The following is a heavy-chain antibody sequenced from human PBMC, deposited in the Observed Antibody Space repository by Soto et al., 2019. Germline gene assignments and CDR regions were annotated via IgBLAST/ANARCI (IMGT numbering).Heavy chain of an antibody. V-gene: IGHV4-34*01. CDR3: ARGWGRWFGDIYYYYGMDV. Sequence: SETLSLTCAVYGGSFSGYYWSWIRQPPGKGLEWIGEINHSGSTNYNPSLKSRVTISVDTSKNQFSLKLSSVTAADTAVYYCARGWGRWFGDIYYYYGMDVWGQGTTVTFSS. CDR1: GGSFSGYY. J-gene: IGHJ6*02. D-gene: IGHD3-10*01. CDR2: INHSGST.